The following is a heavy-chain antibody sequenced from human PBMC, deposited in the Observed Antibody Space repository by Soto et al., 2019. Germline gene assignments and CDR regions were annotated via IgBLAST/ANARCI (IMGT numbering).Heavy chain of an antibody. J-gene: IGHJ4*02. CDR2: IYSGETT. CDR1: GFNVNSDY. D-gene: IGHD2-21*02. CDR3: TRDGRGLGRLSLFEY. Sequence: GGSLRLSCAASGFNVNSDYMNWVRQTPGRGLEWVASIYSGETTYYADSVRGRFTISSDKSKNTLYFQLSSLRIEDTAVYYCTRDGRGLGRLSLFEYWGQGVLVTVSS. V-gene: IGHV3-53*01.